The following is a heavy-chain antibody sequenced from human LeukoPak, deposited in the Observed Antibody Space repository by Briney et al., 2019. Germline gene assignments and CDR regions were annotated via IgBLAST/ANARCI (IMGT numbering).Heavy chain of an antibody. CDR3: ARVGAVAAADC. CDR2: IFSGDST. D-gene: IGHD6-19*01. Sequence: PGGPLRLSCAASGFIVSSKYMSWVRQAPGKGLEWVSIIFSGDSTYYADSVKGRFTISRDNSKNTVYLQMNSLRAEDTAVYYCARVGAVAAADCWGQGTLVTVSS. CDR1: GFIVSSKY. V-gene: IGHV3-66*01. J-gene: IGHJ4*02.